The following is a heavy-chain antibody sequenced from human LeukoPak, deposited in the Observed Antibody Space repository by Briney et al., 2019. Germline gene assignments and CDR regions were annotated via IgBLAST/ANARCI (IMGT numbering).Heavy chain of an antibody. V-gene: IGHV4-59*08. CDR2: IYYSGGT. J-gene: IGHJ4*02. Sequence: PSETLSLTCTVSGGSISSYYWSWIRQPPGKGLEWIGYIYYSGGTNYNPSLKSRVTISVDTSKNQFSLKLSSVTAADTAVYYCARRDYYDSSGYGYWGQGTLVTVSS. D-gene: IGHD3-22*01. CDR3: ARRDYYDSSGYGY. CDR1: GGSISSYY.